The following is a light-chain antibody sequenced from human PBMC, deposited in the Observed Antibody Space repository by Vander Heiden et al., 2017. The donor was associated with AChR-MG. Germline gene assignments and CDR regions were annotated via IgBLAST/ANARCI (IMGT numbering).Light chain of an antibody. V-gene: IGKV1-39*01. CDR2: DAS. CDR3: QQSYSIPFT. Sequence: DIQMTQSPSSLSPSVGDRVTITCRASQSISSYLNWYQQKPGKAPKLLIYDASSLQSGVPSRFSGSGSGTEFTLTISSLQPEDSATYYCQQSYSIPFTFAHGTKVDIK. CDR1: QSISSY. J-gene: IGKJ3*01.